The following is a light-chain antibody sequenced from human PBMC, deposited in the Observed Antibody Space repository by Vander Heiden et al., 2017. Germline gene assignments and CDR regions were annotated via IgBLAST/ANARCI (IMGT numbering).Light chain of an antibody. CDR3: QQYNSYSWT. J-gene: IGKJ1*01. Sequence: DIQMTQSPPTLSASVGDRVTLTCRASQSISSWLAWYQQKPGKAPKLLSYKASSLESGVPSRFSGSGSGTEFTLTISSLQPDDFATYYCQQYNSYSWTFGQGTKVEIK. V-gene: IGKV1-5*03. CDR1: QSISSW. CDR2: KAS.